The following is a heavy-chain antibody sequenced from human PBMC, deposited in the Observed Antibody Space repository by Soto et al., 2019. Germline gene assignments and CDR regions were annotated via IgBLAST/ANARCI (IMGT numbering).Heavy chain of an antibody. CDR3: ARCLVRATTVVDY. D-gene: IGHD1-26*01. CDR2: IDPKGGDT. J-gene: IGHJ4*02. V-gene: IGHV1-2*02. Sequence: QVQLVQSGTEVKKPGASVKVSCKASGYMFTDYYMHWVRQAPGQGLEWMGWIDPKGGDTKYAQNFQGRVTMNRDTSISTAYIDLSSLISDDTDVYYCARCLVRATTVVDYWGQGNLVTVSS. CDR1: GYMFTDYY.